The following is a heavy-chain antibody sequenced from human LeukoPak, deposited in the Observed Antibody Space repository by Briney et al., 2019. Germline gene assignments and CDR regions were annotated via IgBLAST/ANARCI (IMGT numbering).Heavy chain of an antibody. J-gene: IGHJ6*02. CDR2: MNPNSGNT. V-gene: IGHV1-8*01. CDR3: ARGLLWFGELLIGMDV. D-gene: IGHD3-10*01. Sequence: ASVKVSCKASGYTFTSYDINWVRQATGQGLEWMGWMNPNSGNTGYAQKFQGRVTMTRNTSISTAYMELSTLRSDDTAVYYCARGLLWFGELLIGMDVWGQGTTVTVSS. CDR1: GYTFTSYD.